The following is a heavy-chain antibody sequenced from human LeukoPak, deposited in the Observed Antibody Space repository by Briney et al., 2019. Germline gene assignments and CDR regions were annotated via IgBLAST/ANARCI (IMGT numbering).Heavy chain of an antibody. CDR2: MHYSGST. D-gene: IGHD6-25*01. CDR1: GGSVSNGSYY. CDR3: ARDSLLRGSGWDYWYFDL. Sequence: SETLSLTCTVSGGSVSNGSYYWSWIRQPPGKGLEWTANMHYSGSTNYIPSLKSRVTISVDTSMNQFSLVLTSATAADTAVYYCARDSLLRGSGWDYWYFDLWGRGTLVTVSS. J-gene: IGHJ2*01. V-gene: IGHV4-61*01.